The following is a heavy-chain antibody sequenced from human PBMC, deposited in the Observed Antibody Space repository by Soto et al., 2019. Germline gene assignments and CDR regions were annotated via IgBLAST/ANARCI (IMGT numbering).Heavy chain of an antibody. CDR3: ARQSSGWDFDY. D-gene: IGHD6-19*01. Sequence: GASVKVSCKASGYTFTGYYMHWVRQAPGQGLEWMGWINPNSGGTNYAQKFQGWVTMTRDTSISTAHMELSRLRSDDTAVYYCARQSSGWDFDYWGQGTLVTVSS. J-gene: IGHJ4*02. CDR2: INPNSGGT. CDR1: GYTFTGYY. V-gene: IGHV1-2*04.